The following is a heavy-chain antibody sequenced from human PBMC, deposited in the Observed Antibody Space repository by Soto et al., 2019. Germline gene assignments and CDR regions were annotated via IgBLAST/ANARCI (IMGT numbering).Heavy chain of an antibody. Sequence: SVKVSCKASGGTFSSYTISWVRQAPGQGLEWMGRIIPILGIANYAQKFQGRVTITADKSTSTAYMELSSLRSEDTAVYYCARGPVGRYYYYYYMDVWGKGTTVTV. V-gene: IGHV1-69*02. J-gene: IGHJ6*03. CDR2: IIPILGIA. CDR1: GGTFSSYT. CDR3: ARGPVGRYYYYYYMDV. D-gene: IGHD1-26*01.